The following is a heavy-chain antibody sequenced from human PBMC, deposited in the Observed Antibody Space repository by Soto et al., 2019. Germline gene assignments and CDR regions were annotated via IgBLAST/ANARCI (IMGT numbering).Heavy chain of an antibody. D-gene: IGHD3-9*01. CDR2: ISSNGGST. Sequence: GGSLRLSCSASGFTFSSYAMHWVRQAPGKGLEYVSAISSNGGSTYYADSVKSRFTISRDNSKNTLYLQMSSLRAEDTAVYYCVKDMARGSDDILTGYYRFDYWGQGTLVTVSS. V-gene: IGHV3-64D*06. CDR1: GFTFSSYA. J-gene: IGHJ4*02. CDR3: VKDMARGSDDILTGYYRFDY.